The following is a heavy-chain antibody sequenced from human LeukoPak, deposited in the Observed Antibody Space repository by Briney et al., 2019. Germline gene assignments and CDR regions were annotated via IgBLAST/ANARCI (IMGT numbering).Heavy chain of an antibody. V-gene: IGHV4-38-2*02. CDR2: IYHSGST. J-gene: IGHJ5*02. Sequence: PSETLSLTCTVSGYSISSGYYWGWIRQPPGKGREWIGSIYHSGSTYYNPSLKSRVTISVDTSKNQFSLKLSSVTAADTAVYYCAGLIRPGWFDPWGQGTLVTVSS. CDR3: AGLIRPGWFDP. D-gene: IGHD1-14*01. CDR1: GYSISSGYY.